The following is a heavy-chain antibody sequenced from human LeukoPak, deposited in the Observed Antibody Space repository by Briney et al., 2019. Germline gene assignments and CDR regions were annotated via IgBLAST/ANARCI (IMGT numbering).Heavy chain of an antibody. D-gene: IGHD3-10*01. Sequence: SETLSLTCTVSGGSINGYYWSWIRQPPGKGLECIGYIHYTGSTNYNPSLKSRVTISVDTSKSQFSLKLSSVTAADTAIYYCARGGYYGPGNDFRFDPWGQGTLVTVSS. CDR2: IHYTGST. CDR3: ARGGYYGPGNDFRFDP. J-gene: IGHJ5*02. V-gene: IGHV4-59*01. CDR1: GGSINGYY.